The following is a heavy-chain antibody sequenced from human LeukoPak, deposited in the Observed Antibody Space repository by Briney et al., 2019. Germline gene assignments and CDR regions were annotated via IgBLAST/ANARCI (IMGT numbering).Heavy chain of an antibody. J-gene: IGHJ4*02. CDR3: ARLTYYDILTGYYNYFDY. V-gene: IGHV4-59*08. D-gene: IGHD3-9*01. Sequence: PSETLSLTCTVSGGSISSYYWSWIRQPPGKGLEWIGYIYYSGSTNYNPSLKSRVTISVDTSKNQFSLKLSSVTAADTAVYYCARLTYYDILTGYYNYFDYWGQGTLVTVSS. CDR2: IYYSGST. CDR1: GGSISSYY.